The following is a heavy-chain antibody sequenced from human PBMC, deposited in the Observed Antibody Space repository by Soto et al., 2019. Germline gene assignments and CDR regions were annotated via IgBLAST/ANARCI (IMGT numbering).Heavy chain of an antibody. V-gene: IGHV4-34*01. Sequence: QVQLQQWGAGLLKPSETLSLTCAVYGGSFSGYFWSWIRQPPGKGLEWVGDINHDGESNYNPSFQSRVAISGDTSKNQVSLRLTSVTAADTAVYYCARGRAWGSYYMRWDYWGQGTLVTASS. CDR3: ARGRAWGSYYMRWDY. D-gene: IGHD3-10*01. CDR1: GGSFSGYF. CDR2: INHDGES. J-gene: IGHJ4*02.